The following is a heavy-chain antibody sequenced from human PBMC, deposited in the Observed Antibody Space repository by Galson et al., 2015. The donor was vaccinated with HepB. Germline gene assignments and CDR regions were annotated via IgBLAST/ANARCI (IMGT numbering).Heavy chain of an antibody. Sequence: SVKVSCKASGYTFNSYGISWMRQAPGQGLEWMGWISEYTGNTDYAQKLQGRVTMTRDTSTSTVYMELRSLRSEDTAVYYCASGYSGQYYFDYWGQGTLVTVSS. D-gene: IGHD5-12*01. CDR3: ASGYSGQYYFDY. V-gene: IGHV1-18*01. CDR1: GYTFNSYG. CDR2: ISEYTGNT. J-gene: IGHJ4*02.